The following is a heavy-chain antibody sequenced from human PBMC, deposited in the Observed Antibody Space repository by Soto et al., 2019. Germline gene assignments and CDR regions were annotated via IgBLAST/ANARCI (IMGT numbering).Heavy chain of an antibody. CDR2: IYYSGST. CDR1: GDSVKIGSDD. V-gene: IGHV4-61*01. J-gene: IGHJ5*02. CDR3: ARGNCSGGSCYTCFDP. Sequence: SCSMAISSTVSGDSVKIGSDDWSWIRQPPGKGLEWIGYIYYSGSTNYNPSLKSRVTISVDTSKNQFSLKLSSVTAADTAVYYCARGNCSGGSCYTCFDPWGQGTLVTVSS. D-gene: IGHD2-15*01.